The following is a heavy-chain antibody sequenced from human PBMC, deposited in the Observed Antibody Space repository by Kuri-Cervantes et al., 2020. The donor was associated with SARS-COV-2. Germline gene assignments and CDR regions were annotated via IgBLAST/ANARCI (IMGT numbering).Heavy chain of an antibody. Sequence: LTLTCTFSGFSLSTSGMCVSRVRQAPGKGLEWVSSISSISDNTYYADFVRGRFATTRDNSKNTLYLHMDSLRAEDTAIYYCARDDDSSTVWYGLDSWGQGTLVTVSS. D-gene: IGHD4-11*01. CDR2: ISSISDNT. CDR1: GFSLSTSG. CDR3: ARDDDSSTVWYGLDS. V-gene: IGHV3-23*01. J-gene: IGHJ4*02.